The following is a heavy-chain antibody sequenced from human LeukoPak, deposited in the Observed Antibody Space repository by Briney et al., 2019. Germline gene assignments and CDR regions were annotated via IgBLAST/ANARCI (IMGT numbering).Heavy chain of an antibody. V-gene: IGHV3-43*02. D-gene: IGHD1-1*01. J-gene: IGHJ4*02. CDR3: ANPGNDY. Sequence: PGGSLRLTCAASGFTFDDYAMHWVRQAPGKGLEWVSLISGDGGSTYYADSVEGRFTISRDNSKNSLYLQMNSLRTEDTALYYCANPGNDYWGQGTLVTVSS. CDR1: GFTFDDYA. CDR2: ISGDGGST.